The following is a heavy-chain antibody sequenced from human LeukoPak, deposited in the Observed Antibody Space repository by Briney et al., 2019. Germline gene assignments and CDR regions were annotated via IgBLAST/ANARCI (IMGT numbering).Heavy chain of an antibody. CDR2: FEPEDGEA. J-gene: IGHJ4*02. CDR1: GDTLTESS. Sequence: APLKVSCKVSGDTLTESSTHWVRQAPGKRLEWMGGFEPEDGEAIYSQRFQGRLTLTEDTATDTAYMELSSLTPEDTAVYFCAADLGQLLSYWGQGTLVTVSS. V-gene: IGHV1-24*01. D-gene: IGHD6-13*01. CDR3: AADLGQLLSY.